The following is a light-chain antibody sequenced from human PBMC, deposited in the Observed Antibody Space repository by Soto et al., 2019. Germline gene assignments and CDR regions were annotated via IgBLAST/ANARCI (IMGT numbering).Light chain of an antibody. V-gene: IGKV3-20*01. Sequence: EIVLTQSPGTLSLSPWERATLSCRASQSVSSTYIAWYQQNPDQAPRLLIYGASSSATGIPDRFSGSVSGTDFTLNISRLEPEDFAVYFCQQYGRSPPFTFGQGTKVEIK. CDR3: QQYGRSPPFT. CDR2: GAS. J-gene: IGKJ2*01. CDR1: QSVSSTY.